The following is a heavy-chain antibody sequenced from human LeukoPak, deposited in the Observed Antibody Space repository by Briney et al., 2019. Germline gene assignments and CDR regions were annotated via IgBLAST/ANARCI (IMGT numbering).Heavy chain of an antibody. CDR2: IVGDSTIE. D-gene: IGHD3-9*01. V-gene: IGHV3-23*01. J-gene: IGHJ6*02. CDR3: ARDLCAQCGILTGYSPDFHCYYGMDV. Sequence: PGGSLRLSCAASGFAFNNDAMTWVRQPPGKGLEWVSTIVGDSTIEYYADSVKGRFTISSDNSKNTLYLQMNSLRAEDTAVYYCARDLCAQCGILTGYSPDFHCYYGMDVWGQGTTVTVSS. CDR1: GFAFNNDA.